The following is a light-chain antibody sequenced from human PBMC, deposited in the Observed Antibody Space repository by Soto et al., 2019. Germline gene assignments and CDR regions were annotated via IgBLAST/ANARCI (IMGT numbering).Light chain of an antibody. Sequence: SQMTQSPSSRSASVGDSVTNTCQAGQDINKKLIWCQQKPGKTPNLLLYDASDLEPGVPSRFSGSSSGTGFTFTISSLQPEDFATYYCQQYESLPLTFGQGTRLEIK. CDR3: QQYESLPLT. CDR1: QDINKK. V-gene: IGKV1-33*01. J-gene: IGKJ5*01. CDR2: DAS.